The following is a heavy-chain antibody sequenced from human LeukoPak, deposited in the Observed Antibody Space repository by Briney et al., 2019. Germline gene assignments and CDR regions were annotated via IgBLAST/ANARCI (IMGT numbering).Heavy chain of an antibody. V-gene: IGHV4-59*12. J-gene: IGHJ6*03. CDR3: ARERRLAAAGTRGSYYYYYMDV. CDR1: GGSISSYY. D-gene: IGHD6-13*01. CDR2: IYYSGST. Sequence: SETLSLTCTVSGGSISSYYWSWIRQPPGKGLEWIGYIYYSGSTNYNPSLKSRVTISVDTSKNQFSLKLSSVTAADTAVYYCARERRLAAAGTRGSYYYYYMDVWGKGTTVTVSS.